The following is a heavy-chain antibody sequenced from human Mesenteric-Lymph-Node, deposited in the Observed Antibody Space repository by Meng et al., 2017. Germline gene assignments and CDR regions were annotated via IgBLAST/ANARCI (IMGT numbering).Heavy chain of an antibody. CDR1: GGSISSGDYY. J-gene: IGHJ5*02. CDR3: ARVAAAGNEWFDP. D-gene: IGHD6-13*01. Sequence: QVELQESGPGLVQPSQTLSLTCTVSGGSISSGDYYWSWIRQPPGKGLEWIGEIYHSGSTNYNPSLKSRVTISVDKSKNQFSLKLSSVTAADTAVYYCARVAAAGNEWFDPWGQGTLVTVSS. CDR2: IYHSGST. V-gene: IGHV4-30-4*01.